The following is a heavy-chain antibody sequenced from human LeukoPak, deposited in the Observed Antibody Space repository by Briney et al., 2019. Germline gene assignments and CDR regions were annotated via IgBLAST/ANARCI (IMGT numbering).Heavy chain of an antibody. D-gene: IGHD2-15*01. CDR2: TSHSGTT. J-gene: IGHJ4*02. V-gene: IGHV4-39*02. CDR1: GGSLSSGNYQ. CDR3: LRDQDCSGGDCQVC. Sequence: SETLSLTCTVSGGSLSSGNYQWGWIRQPPGKGLEWIALTSHSGTTYYNPSLKSRVTMSVDTSKNQFSPKLNSVTAADTAVYYCLRDQDCSGGDCQVCWGQGTLVTVSS.